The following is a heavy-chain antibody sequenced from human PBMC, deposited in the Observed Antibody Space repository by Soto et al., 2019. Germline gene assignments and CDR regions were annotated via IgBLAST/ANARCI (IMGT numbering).Heavy chain of an antibody. Sequence: QVHLQEAGPGLVKPSGTLSLTCAVSGASVSSSHWCTLFRQPPGKGLEWTGAIYQVGSTTYTPSRKNGVSMSIDQSRNQFALKLISVTAAATTVDYCARVRPPTSTRPAAVIYYSDYWGQGTLVSSSS. V-gene: IGHV4-4*02. D-gene: IGHD2-2*01. CDR1: GASVSSSHW. CDR3: ARVRPPTSTRPAAVIYYSDY. J-gene: IGHJ4*02. CDR2: IYQVGST.